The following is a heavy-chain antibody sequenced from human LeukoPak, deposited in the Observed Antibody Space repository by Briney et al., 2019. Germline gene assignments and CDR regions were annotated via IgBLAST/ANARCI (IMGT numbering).Heavy chain of an antibody. D-gene: IGHD6-19*01. CDR3: ARDRVGGSSGGYYFDY. CDR1: GGSISSGTYY. Sequence: SETLSLTCTVSGGSISSGTYYWSWIRQPAGKGLEWIGRIYTSGSTNYNPSLKSRVTISVDTSKNQFSLKLSSVTAADTAVYYCARDRVGGSSGGYYFDYWGQGTLVTVSS. CDR2: IYTSGST. J-gene: IGHJ4*02. V-gene: IGHV4-61*02.